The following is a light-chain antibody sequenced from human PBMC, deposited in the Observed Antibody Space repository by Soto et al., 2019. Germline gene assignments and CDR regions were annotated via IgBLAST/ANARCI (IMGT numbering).Light chain of an antibody. J-gene: IGKJ1*01. CDR3: QQYNNYSPT. CDR2: DAS. Sequence: LSASVGDRVTITCRASQSIGSWLAWHQQKPGKAPKLLIFDASSLESGVPLRFSGSGSGTEFTLTISSLQPDDFATYYCQQYNNYSPTFGQGTKVDIK. V-gene: IGKV1-5*01. CDR1: QSIGSW.